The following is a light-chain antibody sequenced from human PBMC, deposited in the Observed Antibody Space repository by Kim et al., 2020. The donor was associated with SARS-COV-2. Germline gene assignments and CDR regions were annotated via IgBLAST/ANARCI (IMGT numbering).Light chain of an antibody. V-gene: IGKV1-5*01. CDR3: QQYNSYSQT. CDR1: QNVGIW. CDR2: DAS. Sequence: ACAVDRFTITCRSSQNVGIWLAWYQHKPGSAPKLLIVDASRLKSGVPSRFSGSGSGTEFTLTISSLQPDDFATYYCQQYNSYSQTFGQGTKLEI. J-gene: IGKJ1*01.